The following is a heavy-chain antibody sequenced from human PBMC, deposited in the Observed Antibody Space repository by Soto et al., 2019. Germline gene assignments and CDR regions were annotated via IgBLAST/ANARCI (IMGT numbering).Heavy chain of an antibody. J-gene: IGHJ6*02. V-gene: IGHV1-18*01. CDR1: GYTFTSSG. Sequence: QVQLVQSGGEVKKPGASVKVSCKASGYTFTSSGFSWVRQAPGQGLEWMGWISGYNGNTKYEQKFQDRVSMTTDTSTSTAYMELRSLRSDDTAVYYCARAGEVPYYYYGMDVWDQGTTVIVSS. CDR3: ARAGEVPYYYYGMDV. D-gene: IGHD3-10*01. CDR2: ISGYNGNT.